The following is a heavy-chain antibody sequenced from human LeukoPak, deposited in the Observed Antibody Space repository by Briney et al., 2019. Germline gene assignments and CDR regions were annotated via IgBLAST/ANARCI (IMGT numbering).Heavy chain of an antibody. Sequence: PSETLSLTCTVSGGSISSSSYYWVWIRQPPGKELEWIGSINYSGNTYYNPSVKSRVTISVDTSKNQFSLNLSSVTAADTAVYYCARDLGVVPAWGWFDPWGQGTLVTVSS. D-gene: IGHD2-2*01. CDR3: ARDLGVVPAWGWFDP. J-gene: IGHJ5*02. CDR2: INYSGNT. CDR1: GGSISSSSYY. V-gene: IGHV4-39*07.